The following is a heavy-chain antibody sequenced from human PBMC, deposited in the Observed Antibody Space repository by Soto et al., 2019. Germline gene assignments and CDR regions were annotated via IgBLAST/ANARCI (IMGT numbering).Heavy chain of an antibody. J-gene: IGHJ4*02. CDR1: GFTFSSYS. CDR3: ARTMVRGVIIKYRIGY. V-gene: IGHV3-21*01. CDR2: ISSSSSYI. D-gene: IGHD3-10*01. Sequence: GGSLRLSCAASGFTFSSYSMNWVRQAPGKGLEWVSSISSSSSYIYYADSVKGRFTISRDNAKNSLYLQMNSLRAEDTAVYYCARTMVRGVIIKYRIGYWGQGTLVTGSS.